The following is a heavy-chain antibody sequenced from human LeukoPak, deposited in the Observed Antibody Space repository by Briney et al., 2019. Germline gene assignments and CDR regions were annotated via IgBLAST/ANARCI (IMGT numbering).Heavy chain of an antibody. V-gene: IGHV4-59*01. Sequence: SETLSLMCTLSGGSISRYYWSWIRNPPGKGRVWIGYIYYSGSTNYNPPLKSPVTISVDTSKNQFSLKLSSVTAADTAVYYCARDLLYDSSGCAFDSWGQGTMVTVSS. J-gene: IGHJ3*02. CDR1: GGSISRYY. CDR3: ARDLLYDSSGCAFDS. CDR2: IYYSGST. D-gene: IGHD3-22*01.